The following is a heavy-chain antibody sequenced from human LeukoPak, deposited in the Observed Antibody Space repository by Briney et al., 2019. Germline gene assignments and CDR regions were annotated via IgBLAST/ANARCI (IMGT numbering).Heavy chain of an antibody. CDR2: IYYSGST. D-gene: IGHD3-22*01. J-gene: IGHJ4*02. CDR3: ARRGYDSSGFD. Sequence: PSETLSLTCTVSGGSISSYYWSWIRQPPGKGLEWIGYIYYSGSTNYNPSLKSRVTIPVDTSKNQFSLKLSSVTAADTAVYYCARRGYDSSGFDWGQGTLVTVSS. CDR1: GGSISSYY. V-gene: IGHV4-59*01.